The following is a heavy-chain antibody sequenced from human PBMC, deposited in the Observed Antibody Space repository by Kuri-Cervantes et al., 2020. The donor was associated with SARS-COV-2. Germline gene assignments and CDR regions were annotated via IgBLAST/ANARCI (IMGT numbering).Heavy chain of an antibody. D-gene: IGHD3-22*01. V-gene: IGHV3-30-3*01. CDR3: AKDRSGYYQY. J-gene: IGHJ4*02. CDR1: GFTFSSYT. Sequence: GESLKISCAASGFTFSSYTMHWVRQAPGKGLEWVAIISSDGSKKYFANSVKGRFTISRDNSKNTLYLQMNSLRAEDTAVYYCAKDRSGYYQYWGQGTLVTVSS. CDR2: ISSDGSKK.